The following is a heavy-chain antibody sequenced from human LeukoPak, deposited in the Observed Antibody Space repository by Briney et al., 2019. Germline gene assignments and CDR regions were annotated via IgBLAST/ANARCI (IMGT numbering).Heavy chain of an antibody. CDR1: GFTFSNAW. CDR3: ARDHNPPRVGAFDI. CDR2: IKSKTDGGTT. D-gene: IGHD1-14*01. V-gene: IGHV3-15*01. Sequence: PGGSLRLSCAASGFTFSNAWMSWVRQAPGKGLEWVGRIKSKTDGGTTDYAAPVKGRFTISRDDSKNTLYLQMNSLRAEDTAVYYCARDHNPPRVGAFDIWGQGTMVTVSS. J-gene: IGHJ3*02.